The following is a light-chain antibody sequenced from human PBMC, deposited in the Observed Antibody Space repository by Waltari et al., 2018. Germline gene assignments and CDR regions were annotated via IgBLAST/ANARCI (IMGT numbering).Light chain of an antibody. J-gene: IGKJ1*01. CDR2: KVS. V-gene: IGKV2-30*02. Sequence: DVVMTQSPLSLPVTLGQPASISCKSSQSLVHSDGNTYLNWFHQRPGQSPRRLIYKVSNRDSEVPDRFSGSGSGTDFTLKISRVEAEDVGVYYCMQSIHWPWTFGQGTKVEIK. CDR1: QSLVHSDGNTY. CDR3: MQSIHWPWT.